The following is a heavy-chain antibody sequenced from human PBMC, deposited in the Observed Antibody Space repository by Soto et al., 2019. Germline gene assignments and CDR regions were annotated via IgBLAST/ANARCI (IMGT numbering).Heavy chain of an antibody. CDR2: ISGDGSGT. CDR1: GFTFSNYW. D-gene: IGHD3-22*01. Sequence: EVQVVESGGGLVQPGGSLRLSCAASGFTFSNYWMHWVRQGPGKGLVWVSRISGDGSGTSYADSVKGRFTISRDNDKNTLYLQMNSPRAEKTAVYYCVRGSSGSKFDFWGKGPPVTVCS. V-gene: IGHV3-74*01. J-gene: IGHJ4*02. CDR3: VRGSSGSKFDF.